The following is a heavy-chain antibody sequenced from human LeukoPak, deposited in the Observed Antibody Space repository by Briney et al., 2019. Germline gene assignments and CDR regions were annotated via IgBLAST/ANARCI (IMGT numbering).Heavy chain of an antibody. J-gene: IGHJ5*02. Sequence: PGGSLRLSCAASGFTFNNYGMHWVRQAPGKGLEWVAVISYDGSNKYYADSVKGRFTISRDNSKNTLYLQMNSLRAEDTAVYYCAKTGHYYDSSGLADNWFDPWGQGTLVTVSS. CDR2: ISYDGSNK. CDR1: GFTFNNYG. CDR3: AKTGHYYDSSGLADNWFDP. D-gene: IGHD3-22*01. V-gene: IGHV3-30*18.